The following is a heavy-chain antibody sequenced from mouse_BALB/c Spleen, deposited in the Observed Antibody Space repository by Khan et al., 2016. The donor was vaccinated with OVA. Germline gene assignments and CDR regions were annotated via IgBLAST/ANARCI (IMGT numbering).Heavy chain of an antibody. CDR3: ATDYYGRSGYFDY. CDR1: GFNIKDTY. CDR2: IDPANGNT. J-gene: IGHJ2*01. Sequence: VQLQQSGAELVKPGASVKLSCTLSGFNIKDTYMHWVKQRPEQGLEWIGRIDPANGNTKYDPKFQGKATITADTSPNTAYLPLSSLTSVDTAVYYCATDYYGRSGYFDYWGQGTTLTVSS. V-gene: IGHV14-3*02. D-gene: IGHD1-1*01.